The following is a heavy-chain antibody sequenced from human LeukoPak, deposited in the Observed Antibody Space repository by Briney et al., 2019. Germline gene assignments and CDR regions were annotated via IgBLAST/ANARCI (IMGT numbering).Heavy chain of an antibody. CDR2: ISGSGGST. J-gene: IGHJ4*02. CDR3: AKVQCDPTQGAFDY. V-gene: IGHV3-23*01. Sequence: GGSLRLSCAASGFTFRDFSMHWVRQAPGKGLEWVSAISGSGGSTYYADSVKGRFTISRDNSKNTLYVQMNSLRAEDTAVYYCAKVQCDPTQGAFDYWGQGTLVTVSS. D-gene: IGHD1-26*01. CDR1: GFTFRDFS.